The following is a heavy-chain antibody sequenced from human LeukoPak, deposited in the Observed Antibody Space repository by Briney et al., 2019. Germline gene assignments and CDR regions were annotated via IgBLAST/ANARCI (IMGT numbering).Heavy chain of an antibody. CDR2: LYSGSDT. CDR3: ARVGDHFHWFLDL. V-gene: IGHV3-53*01. D-gene: IGHD2-21*01. Sequence: GGSLRLSCAASGFTVSTNYMNWVRQAPGKGLEWVSILYSGSDTYYSDSVKGRFTISRDDSRNTLFLHMSSLKVEDTATYFCARVGDHFHWFLDLWGRGTLVGVSS. CDR1: GFTVSTNY. J-gene: IGHJ2*01.